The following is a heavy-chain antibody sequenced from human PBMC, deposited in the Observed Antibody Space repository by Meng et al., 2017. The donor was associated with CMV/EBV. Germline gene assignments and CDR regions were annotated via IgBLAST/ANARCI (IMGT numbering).Heavy chain of an antibody. V-gene: IGHV5-51*01. D-gene: IGHD3-3*01. CDR1: GYSFTSYW. J-gene: IGHJ6*02. CDR3: ARHSITIFGDRMNYYGMDV. CDR2: IYPGDSDT. Sequence: GESLKISCKGSGYSFTSYWIGWVRQMPGKGLEWMGIIYPGDSDTRYSPSFQGQVTISADKSISTAYLQWSSLKASDTAMYYCARHSITIFGDRMNYYGMDVWGQGTTVTVSS.